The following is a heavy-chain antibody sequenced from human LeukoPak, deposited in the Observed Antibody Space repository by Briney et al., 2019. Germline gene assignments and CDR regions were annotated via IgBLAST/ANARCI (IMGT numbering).Heavy chain of an antibody. Sequence: SETLSLTCTVSGGSISSGDYYWSWIRQPPGEGLEWVGYIYYSGNTYYNPSLKSRVTISLDTSKNQFSLKLSSVTAADTAVYYCARDDYLEYYFDSWGQGTLVTVSS. CDR1: GGSISSGDYY. CDR2: IYYSGNT. D-gene: IGHD4-11*01. J-gene: IGHJ4*02. CDR3: ARDDYLEYYFDS. V-gene: IGHV4-30-4*01.